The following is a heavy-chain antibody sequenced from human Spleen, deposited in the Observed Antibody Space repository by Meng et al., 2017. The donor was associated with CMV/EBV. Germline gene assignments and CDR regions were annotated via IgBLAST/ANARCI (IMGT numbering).Heavy chain of an antibody. CDR1: GGSISSSSYY. CDR2: IYTGNGGR. CDR3: AKGSKWVQCDY. Sequence: ETLSLTCTVSGGSISSSSYYWGWIRQPPGKGLEWVSVIYTGNGGRFYADSVKGRFTVSRDDSKNTLYLQMNSLRGDDTARYYCAKGSKWVQCDYWGQGALVTVSS. D-gene: IGHD5-24*01. V-gene: IGHV3-23*03. J-gene: IGHJ4*02.